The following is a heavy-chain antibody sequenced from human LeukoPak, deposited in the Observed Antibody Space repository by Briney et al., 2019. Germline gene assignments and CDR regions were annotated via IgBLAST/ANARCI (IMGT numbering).Heavy chain of an antibody. CDR2: IYYSGST. CDR1: GGSISSSSYY. V-gene: IGHV4-39*07. D-gene: IGHD3-3*01. Sequence: PSETLSLTCTVSGGSISSSSYYWGWIRQPPGKGLEWIGSIYYSGSTYYNPSLKSRVTISVDTSKNQFSLKLSSVTAADTAVYYCARVAGGYYDFWSGYYTVGYFDYWGQGTLVTVSS. J-gene: IGHJ4*02. CDR3: ARVAGGYYDFWSGYYTVGYFDY.